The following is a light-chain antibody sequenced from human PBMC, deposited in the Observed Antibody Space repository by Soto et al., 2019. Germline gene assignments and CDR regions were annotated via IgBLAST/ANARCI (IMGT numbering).Light chain of an antibody. CDR2: KAS. Sequence: EIQMTQSPSTMSASVGARVTTTCRASQSITSWLAWYQQKPGKAPKLLIHKASSLESGFPSRFSGSGSGTEFTLTISSLQPDDFATYYCQQYTTWTFGQGTNVDIK. CDR3: QQYTTWT. CDR1: QSITSW. J-gene: IGKJ1*01. V-gene: IGKV1-5*03.